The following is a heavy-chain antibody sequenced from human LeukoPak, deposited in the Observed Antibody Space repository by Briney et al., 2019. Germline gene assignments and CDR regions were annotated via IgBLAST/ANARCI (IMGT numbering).Heavy chain of an antibody. J-gene: IGHJ3*02. V-gene: IGHV3-23*01. CDR3: AKGSSSYYFAFDI. D-gene: IGHD6-13*01. Sequence: PGGSLRLSCAASGFTFSNYAMSWVRRAPGKGLEWVSGISGSGGSTYYADSVKGRFTISRDNSKTTLYLQMNSLRAEDTAVYYCAKGSSSYYFAFDIWGQGTMVTVSS. CDR1: GFTFSNYA. CDR2: ISGSGGST.